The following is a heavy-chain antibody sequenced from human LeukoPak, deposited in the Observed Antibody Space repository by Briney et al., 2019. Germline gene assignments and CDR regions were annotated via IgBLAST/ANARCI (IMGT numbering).Heavy chain of an antibody. J-gene: IGHJ5*02. CDR2: INPTGGSA. Sequence: ASVKVSCKASGYTFTNYYIHWVRQAPGQGLEWMGIINPTGGSASYAQKFQGRVSMTSDTSTSTPYLELSSLRSEDTAVYYCARDRSGSRWRWFDPWGQGTLVTVSS. V-gene: IGHV1-46*01. CDR3: ARDRSGSRWRWFDP. CDR1: GYTFTNYY. D-gene: IGHD6-13*01.